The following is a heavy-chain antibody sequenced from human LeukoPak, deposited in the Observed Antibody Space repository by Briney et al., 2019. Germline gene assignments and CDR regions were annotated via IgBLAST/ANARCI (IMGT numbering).Heavy chain of an antibody. CDR1: GGTFSSYA. CDR3: ARAQTYYYDSSGYYYGY. V-gene: IGHV1-69*13. D-gene: IGHD3-22*01. J-gene: IGHJ4*02. CDR2: IIPIFGTA. Sequence: SVKVSCKASGGTFSSYAISWVRQAPGQGLEWMGGIIPIFGTANYAQKLQGRVTITADESTSTAYMELSSLRSEDTAVYYCARAQTYYYDSSGYYYGYWGQGTLVTVSS.